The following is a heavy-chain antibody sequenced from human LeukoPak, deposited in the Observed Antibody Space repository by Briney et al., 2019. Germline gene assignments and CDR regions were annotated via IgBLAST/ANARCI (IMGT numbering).Heavy chain of an antibody. CDR1: GFTSSDHY. V-gene: IGHV3-72*01. D-gene: IGHD3-22*01. Sequence: GGSLRLSCAASGFTSSDHYMDWVRQAPGKGLEWVGRTRNKANSYTTEYAASVKGRFTISRDDSKNSLYLQMNSLKTEDTAVYYCAKYSSYYDSSGYYPDYWGQGTLVTVSS. CDR3: AKYSSYYDSSGYYPDY. J-gene: IGHJ4*02. CDR2: TRNKANSYTT.